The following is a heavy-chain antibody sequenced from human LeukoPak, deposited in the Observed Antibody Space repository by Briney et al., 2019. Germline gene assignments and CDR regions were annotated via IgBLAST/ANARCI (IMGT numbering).Heavy chain of an antibody. D-gene: IGHD5-18*01. CDR3: ATIPHTAMGYYYGMDV. CDR1: GGTFSSYA. Sequence: ASVKVSCKASGGTFSSYAISWVRQAPGQGLEWMGGIIPIFGTANYAQKFQGRVTMTEDTSTDTAYMELSSLRSEDTAVYYCATIPHTAMGYYYGMDVWGQGTTVTVSS. J-gene: IGHJ6*02. CDR2: IIPIFGTA. V-gene: IGHV1-69*06.